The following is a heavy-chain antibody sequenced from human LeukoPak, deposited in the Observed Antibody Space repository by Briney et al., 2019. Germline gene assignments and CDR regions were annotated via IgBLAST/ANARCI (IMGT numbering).Heavy chain of an antibody. D-gene: IGHD1-7*01. V-gene: IGHV1-2*02. Sequence: ASVKVSCKASGYTFTGYYMHWVRQAPGQGLEWMGWINPNSGGTNYAQKFQGRVTMTRDTSISTAYIELSRLRSDDTAVYYCAREGHYITGTTSDWFDPWGQGTLVTVSS. CDR2: INPNSGGT. CDR1: GYTFTGYY. CDR3: AREGHYITGTTSDWFDP. J-gene: IGHJ5*02.